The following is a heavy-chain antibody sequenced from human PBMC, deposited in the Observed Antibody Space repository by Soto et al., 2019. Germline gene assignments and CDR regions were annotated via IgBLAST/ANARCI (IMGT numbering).Heavy chain of an antibody. V-gene: IGHV3-66*01. D-gene: IGHD3-16*02. J-gene: IGHJ4*02. CDR3: ARDPFGGVIVNGAPPDY. CDR1: GFTVSRNY. Sequence: EFQVVESGGGLVQSGGSLRLSCAVSGFTVSRNYMMWVRQAPGKGLEWVAVIVGGGNTYYADSVKGRLTISRDNSKNMVYLQMNRLRAEDTAVYYCARDPFGGVIVNGAPPDYWGQGTLVTVSS. CDR2: IVGGGNT.